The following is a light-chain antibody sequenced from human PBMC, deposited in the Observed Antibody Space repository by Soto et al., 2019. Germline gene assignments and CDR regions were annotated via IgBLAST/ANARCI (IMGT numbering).Light chain of an antibody. J-gene: IGKJ1*01. CDR2: AAS. CDR1: QSIGNH. V-gene: IGKV1-39*01. Sequence: IQLTQSPSSLSSSVGDRVTLTCRASQSIGNHLNWYQQKPGKAPKLLIFAASSLQSGVPSRFSGSRSGPEFTLTISSLKPEDFATYYCQQSYSSPPTFGRGTKVDI. CDR3: QQSYSSPPT.